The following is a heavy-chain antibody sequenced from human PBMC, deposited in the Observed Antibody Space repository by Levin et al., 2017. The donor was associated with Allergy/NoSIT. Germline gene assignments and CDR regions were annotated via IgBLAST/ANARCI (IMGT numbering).Heavy chain of an antibody. Sequence: SSETLSLTCTVSGDSVSSKNYYWSWIRQSPGKGLEWIGNIYHSGSTTYNPSLKSRVTMSVDTSKNQFSLKLNSATAADTAVYYCARCRRVFDTLTGWNFYFDFWGQGTLLTVSS. CDR2: IYHSGST. CDR3: ARCRRVFDTLTGWNFYFDF. V-gene: IGHV4-61*01. J-gene: IGHJ4*02. CDR1: GDSVSSKNYY. D-gene: IGHD3-9*01.